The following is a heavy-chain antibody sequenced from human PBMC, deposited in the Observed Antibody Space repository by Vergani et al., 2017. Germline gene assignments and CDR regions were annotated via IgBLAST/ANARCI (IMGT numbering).Heavy chain of an antibody. CDR3: ARPGDYDFWSGYGAFDI. Sequence: EVQLVESGGGLVQPGGSLRLSCAASGFTFSSYEMNWVRQAPGTGLEWVSYISSSGSTIYYADSVKGRFTISRDNAKNSLYLQMNSLRAEDTAVYYCARPGDYDFWSGYGAFDIWGQGTMVTVSS. CDR1: GFTFSSYE. CDR2: ISSSGSTI. J-gene: IGHJ3*02. D-gene: IGHD3-3*01. V-gene: IGHV3-48*03.